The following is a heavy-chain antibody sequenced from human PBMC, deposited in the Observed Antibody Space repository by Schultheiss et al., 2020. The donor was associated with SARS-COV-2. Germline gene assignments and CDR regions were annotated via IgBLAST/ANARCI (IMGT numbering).Heavy chain of an antibody. CDR3: ARERGHSRAFQVFDI. CDR2: ISSSGSTI. D-gene: IGHD3-16*01. Sequence: GGSLRLSCAASGFTFSDYYMSWIRQAPGKGLEWVSYISSSGSTIYYADSVKGRFTISRDNAKNSLYLQMNSLRAEDTAVYYCARERGHSRAFQVFDIWGQGTMVTVSS. J-gene: IGHJ3*02. V-gene: IGHV3-11*01. CDR1: GFTFSDYY.